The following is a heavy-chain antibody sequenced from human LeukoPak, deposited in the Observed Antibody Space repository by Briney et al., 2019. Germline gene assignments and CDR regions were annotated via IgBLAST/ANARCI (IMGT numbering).Heavy chain of an antibody. CDR2: INTNTGNP. Sequence: ASVKVSRKASGYTFTSYAMNWVRQAPGQGLEWMGWINTNTGNPTYAQGFTGRFVFSLDTSVSTAYLQISSLKAEDTAVYYCAIVMVRGVNNWFDPWGQGTLVTVSS. V-gene: IGHV7-4-1*02. CDR1: GYTFTSYA. CDR3: AIVMVRGVNNWFDP. J-gene: IGHJ5*02. D-gene: IGHD3-10*01.